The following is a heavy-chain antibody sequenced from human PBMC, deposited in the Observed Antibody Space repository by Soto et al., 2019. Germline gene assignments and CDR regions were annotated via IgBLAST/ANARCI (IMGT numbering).Heavy chain of an antibody. CDR1: GGTFSSYA. V-gene: IGHV1-69*01. Sequence: QVQLVQSGAEVKKPGSSVKVSCKASGGTFSSYAISWVRQAPGQGLEWMGGIIPIFGTANYTQKFQGRVTTTADESTSTAYMELSRQRSEDTAVYYCARPPIGPLAARPGFAYWGQGTLVNVSS. CDR3: ARPPIGPLAARPGFAY. J-gene: IGHJ4*02. D-gene: IGHD6-6*01. CDR2: IIPIFGTA.